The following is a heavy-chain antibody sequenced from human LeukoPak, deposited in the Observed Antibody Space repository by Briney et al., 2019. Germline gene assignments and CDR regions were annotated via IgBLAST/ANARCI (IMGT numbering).Heavy chain of an antibody. Sequence: PGGSLRLSCAASGFTFSSYGMHWVRQAPGKGLEWVAVISYDGSNKYYADSVKGRFTISRDNSKNTLYLQMNSLRAEDTAVYYCAKPSIVGATGYYYYYMDVWGKGTTVTVSS. CDR3: AKPSIVGATGYYYYYMDV. D-gene: IGHD1-26*01. J-gene: IGHJ6*03. CDR2: ISYDGSNK. V-gene: IGHV3-30*18. CDR1: GFTFSSYG.